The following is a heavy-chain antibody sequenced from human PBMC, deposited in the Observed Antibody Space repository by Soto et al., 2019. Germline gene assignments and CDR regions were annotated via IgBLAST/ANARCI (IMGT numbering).Heavy chain of an antibody. D-gene: IGHD4-17*01. V-gene: IGHV4-34*01. J-gene: IGHJ6*02. Sequence: SETLSLTCAVYGGSVSGYHWSWIRQSPGKGLEWIGEINQSGSTNYNPSLKSRVSISVDTSKNQFSLKLSSVTAADTAVYYCARGRHGDSKLLVLSARRYVNYGMDVWGQGTTVTVSS. CDR2: INQSGST. CDR3: ARGRHGDSKLLVLSARRYVNYGMDV. CDR1: GGSVSGYH.